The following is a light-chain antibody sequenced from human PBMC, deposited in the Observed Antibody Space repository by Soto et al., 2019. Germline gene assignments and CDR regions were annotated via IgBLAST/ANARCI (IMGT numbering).Light chain of an antibody. CDR3: QESYSSPYF. J-gene: IGKJ2*01. V-gene: IGKV3D-20*02. CDR2: DAS. CDR1: QSVSSTY. Sequence: EIVLTQSPGTLSLSPGDRATLSCRASQSVSSTYLAWYQQKPGQAPRLLIYDASSRATGIPDRFSGSGSGTDFTLTISRLEPEDFATYYCQESYSSPYFFGQGTKLEMK.